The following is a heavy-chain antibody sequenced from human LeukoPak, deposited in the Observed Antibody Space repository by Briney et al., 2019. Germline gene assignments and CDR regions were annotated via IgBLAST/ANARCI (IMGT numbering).Heavy chain of an antibody. Sequence: GGSLRLSCAASGFTFSSYEMNWVRQAPGKGLEWVSYISSRGSTIYYADSVKGRFTISRDNAKNSMYLQMNSLRAEDTAVYYWARDPDYGDPDYWGQGTLVTVSS. CDR3: ARDPDYGDPDY. CDR1: GFTFSSYE. J-gene: IGHJ4*02. D-gene: IGHD4-17*01. CDR2: ISSRGSTI. V-gene: IGHV3-48*03.